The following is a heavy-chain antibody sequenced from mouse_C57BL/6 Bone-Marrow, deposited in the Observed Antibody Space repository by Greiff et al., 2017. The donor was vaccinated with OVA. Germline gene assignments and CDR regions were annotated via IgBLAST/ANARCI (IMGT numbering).Heavy chain of an antibody. Sequence: DVHLVESGGGLVKPGGSLKLSCAASGFTFSSYAMSWVRQTPEKRLEWVATISDGGSYTYYPDNVKGRFTISRDNAKNNLYLQMSQLKSEDTAMYYCAREDYYGSSPRAMDYWGQGTSVTVSS. CDR2: ISDGGSYT. D-gene: IGHD1-1*01. V-gene: IGHV5-4*01. CDR3: AREDYYGSSPRAMDY. CDR1: GFTFSSYA. J-gene: IGHJ4*01.